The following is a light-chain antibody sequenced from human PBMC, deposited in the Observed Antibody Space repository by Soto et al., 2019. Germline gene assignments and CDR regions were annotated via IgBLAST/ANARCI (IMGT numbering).Light chain of an antibody. Sequence: ILLTHSPGTLSLSPGERATLSCRASQSIDNNYLAWYQQKPGQAPRLVIYGASTRATDIPDRFSASGSGTDFTLTISRLEPEDFAVYYCQQYSRAPLTFGQGTKVDIK. CDR3: QQYSRAPLT. J-gene: IGKJ1*01. CDR1: QSIDNNY. CDR2: GAS. V-gene: IGKV3-20*01.